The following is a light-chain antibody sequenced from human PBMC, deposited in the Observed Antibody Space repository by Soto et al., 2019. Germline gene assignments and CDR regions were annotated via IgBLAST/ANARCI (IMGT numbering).Light chain of an antibody. J-gene: IGLJ3*02. Sequence: QSVLTQPPSASGSPGQSVTISCTGTSSDVGGYNYVSWYQQHPGKAPKLMIYEVGERPSGVPDRFSGSKSGNTASLTVSGLRAEDEADYYCSSYAGSNNLVFGGGTKVTVL. V-gene: IGLV2-8*01. CDR2: EVG. CDR1: SSDVGGYNY. CDR3: SSYAGSNNLV.